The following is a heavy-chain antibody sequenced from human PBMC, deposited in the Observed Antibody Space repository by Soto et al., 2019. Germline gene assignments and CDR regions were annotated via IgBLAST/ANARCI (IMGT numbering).Heavy chain of an antibody. CDR1: GGSSSCFY. CDR2: INHSGSS. J-gene: IGHJ2*01. Sequence: SETLSLTCAVHGGSSSCFYWTWIRQPPGKGLEWIGEINHSGSSNYNPPLKSRVTMSLDTSRNQFSLSLNSVTAADTAVYYCARMAGPWYFDLWGRGTLVTVSS. V-gene: IGHV4-34*01. CDR3: ARMAGPWYFDL.